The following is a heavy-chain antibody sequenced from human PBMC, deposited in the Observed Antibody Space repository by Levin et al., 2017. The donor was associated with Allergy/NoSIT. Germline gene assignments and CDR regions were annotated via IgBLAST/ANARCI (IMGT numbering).Heavy chain of an antibody. CDR3: ARMVHRIGWSEYFQH. CDR2: IKEDGSWK. J-gene: IGHJ1*01. V-gene: IGHV3-7*01. Sequence: GESLKISCAASGFTLSSYWMSWVRQAPGKGLEWVANIKEDGSWKFYVDSVKGRLTVSRDNAKNSLYLQMNSLRAEDTAVYYCARMVHRIGWSEYFQHWGQGTLVTVSS. D-gene: IGHD6-19*01. CDR1: GFTLSSYW.